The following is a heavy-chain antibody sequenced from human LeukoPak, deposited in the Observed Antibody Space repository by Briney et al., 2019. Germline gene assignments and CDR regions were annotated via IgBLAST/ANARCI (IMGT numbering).Heavy chain of an antibody. Sequence: GASVKVSCKTSGYTFTDYFVHWVRQAPGQGLEWMEWINPNSGGTNYAQNFQGRVTMTRDTSISTAYMDLSRPTSDDTAVYYCASRGYPNLEYWGQGTLVTVSS. J-gene: IGHJ4*02. CDR2: INPNSGGT. CDR1: GYTFTDYF. CDR3: ASRGYPNLEY. V-gene: IGHV1-2*02. D-gene: IGHD1-14*01.